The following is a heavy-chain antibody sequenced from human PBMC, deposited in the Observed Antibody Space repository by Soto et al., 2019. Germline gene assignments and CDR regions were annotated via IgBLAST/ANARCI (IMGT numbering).Heavy chain of an antibody. CDR2: IYYSGST. D-gene: IGHD3-3*01. V-gene: IGHV4-59*08. CDR3: ARHIALSGSFPFDY. CDR1: GGSISSYY. J-gene: IGHJ4*02. Sequence: SETLSLTCTVSGGSISSYYWSWIRQPPGKGLEWIGYIYYSGSTNYNPSLRSRVTISVSTSENQFSLKLSSVTAADTAVYYCARHIALSGSFPFDYWGQGTLVTVSS.